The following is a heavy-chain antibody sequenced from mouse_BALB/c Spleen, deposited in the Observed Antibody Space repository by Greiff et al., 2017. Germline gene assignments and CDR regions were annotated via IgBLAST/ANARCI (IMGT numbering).Heavy chain of an antibody. CDR1: GYAFTNYL. D-gene: IGHD4-1*01. J-gene: IGHJ2*01. CDR2: INPGSGGT. V-gene: IGHV1-54*01. Sequence: QVQLQQSGAELVRPGTSVKVSCKASGYAFTNYLIEWVKQRPGQGLEWIGVINPGSGGTNYNEKFKGKATLTADKSSSTAYMQLSSLTSDDSAVYFCARCTGSYYFDYWGQGTTLTVSS. CDR3: ARCTGSYYFDY.